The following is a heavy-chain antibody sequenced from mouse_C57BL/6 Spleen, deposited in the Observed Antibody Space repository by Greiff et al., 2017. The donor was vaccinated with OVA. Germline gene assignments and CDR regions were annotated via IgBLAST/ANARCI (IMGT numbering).Heavy chain of an antibody. D-gene: IGHD2-14*01. V-gene: IGHV5-2*01. Sequence: EVQLVESGGGLVQPGESLKLSCESNEYEFPSHNMSWVRKTPEKRLELVAAINSDGGSTYYPDTMERRFIISRDKTKKTLYLQMSSLRSEDTALYYCARRGVRSYWYFDVWGTGTTVTVSS. CDR1: EYEFPSHN. CDR3: ARRGVRSYWYFDV. CDR2: INSDGGST. J-gene: IGHJ1*03.